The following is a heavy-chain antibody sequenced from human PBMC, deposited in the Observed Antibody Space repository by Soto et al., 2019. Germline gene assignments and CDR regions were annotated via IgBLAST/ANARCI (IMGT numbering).Heavy chain of an antibody. V-gene: IGHV2-5*01. CDR1: GFSLSTNGVG. CDR3: VHRMIYSGHRF. J-gene: IGHJ4*02. Sequence: QITLQESGPTLVKPTQTLTLTCTFSGFSLSTNGVGVGWIRQPPGKALEWLAVIYWNDGVYYSPSLKSRLTITKDTSKNLVVLIMTNMDPVDTATYYCVHRMIYSGHRFWGQGTLVTVSS. D-gene: IGHD3-22*01. CDR2: IYWNDGV.